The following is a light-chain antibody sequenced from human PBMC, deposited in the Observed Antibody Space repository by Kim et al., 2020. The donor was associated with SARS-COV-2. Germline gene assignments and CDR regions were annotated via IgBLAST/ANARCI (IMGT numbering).Light chain of an antibody. CDR2: KAS. CDR3: QVYNDYSYS. V-gene: IGKV1-5*03. Sequence: SASVRARVTITCRASRDITNWLAWYQQKPGKAPKLLIYKASSLASGVPARFSGSGAGTEFALTIGSLQPDDFATYYCQVYNDYSYSFGQGTKLEI. CDR1: RDITNW. J-gene: IGKJ2*03.